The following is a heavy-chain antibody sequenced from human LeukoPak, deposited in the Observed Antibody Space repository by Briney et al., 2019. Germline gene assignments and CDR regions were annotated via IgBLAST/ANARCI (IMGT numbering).Heavy chain of an antibody. CDR1: GGSISSRSYY. CDR2: IYYSGST. Sequence: PSETLSPTCTVSGGSISSRSYYWGWIRQPPGKGLEWIGNIYYSGSTYYSPSLKSRVTMSVDTSKNQFSLKLSSVTAADTAVYYCASTMGGDMFHYWGQGTLVTVSS. J-gene: IGHJ4*02. D-gene: IGHD1-26*01. V-gene: IGHV4-39*01. CDR3: ASTMGGDMFHY.